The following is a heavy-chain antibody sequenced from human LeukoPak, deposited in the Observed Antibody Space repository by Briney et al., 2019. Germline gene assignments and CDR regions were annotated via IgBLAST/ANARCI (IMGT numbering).Heavy chain of an antibody. Sequence: PGGSLRLSCAASGFSFSNYWMNWVRQAPGKGLEWVANIKKDGREKNYVDSVKGRFTISRDNAKNSLYLQMNSLRAEDTAVYYCARDLYSGPNTDYWGQGTLVTVSS. D-gene: IGHD5-18*01. CDR2: IKKDGREK. CDR1: GFSFSNYW. V-gene: IGHV3-7*01. CDR3: ARDLYSGPNTDY. J-gene: IGHJ4*02.